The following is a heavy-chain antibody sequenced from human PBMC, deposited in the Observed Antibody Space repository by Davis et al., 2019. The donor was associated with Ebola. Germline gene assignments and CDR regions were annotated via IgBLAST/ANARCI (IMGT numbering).Heavy chain of an antibody. CDR1: GFTFSSYA. V-gene: IGHV3-23*01. J-gene: IGHJ6*04. CDR2: ISGSGGST. CDR3: ARDYRIAARGYYYYGMDV. Sequence: GESLKISCAASGFTFSSYAMSWVRQAPGKGLEWVSAISGSGGSTYYADSVKGRFTISRDNAKNSLYLQMNSLRAEDTAVYYCARDYRIAARGYYYYGMDVWGKGTTVTVSS. D-gene: IGHD6-25*01.